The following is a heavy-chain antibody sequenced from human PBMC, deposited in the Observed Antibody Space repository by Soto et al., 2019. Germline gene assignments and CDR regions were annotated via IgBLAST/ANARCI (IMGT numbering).Heavy chain of an antibody. D-gene: IGHD5-18*01. CDR2: IIPIFGTA. Sequence: QVQLVQSGAEVKKPGSSVKVSCKASGGTFSSYAISWVRQAPGQGLEWMGGIIPIFGTANYAQKFQGRVTITADESTSTAYMAVSSLRSEDTAVYYCASFSDTAMVSDYYYGMDVWGQGTTVTVSS. CDR3: ASFSDTAMVSDYYYGMDV. CDR1: GGTFSSYA. J-gene: IGHJ6*02. V-gene: IGHV1-69*01.